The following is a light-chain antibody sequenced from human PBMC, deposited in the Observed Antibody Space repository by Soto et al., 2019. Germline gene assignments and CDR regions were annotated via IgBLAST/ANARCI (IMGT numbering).Light chain of an antibody. J-gene: IGLJ2*01. CDR3: QTWGSGIVV. CDR1: SGHSNYA. Sequence: QLVLTQSPSASVSLGASVKLTCTLSSGHSNYAIAWHQQQSEKGPRYLMKLNSDGSHSKGDGIPARFSGSSSGAERYLTISSRQPEDEADYYCQTWGSGIVVFGGGTKLTVL. CDR2: LNSDGSH. V-gene: IGLV4-69*01.